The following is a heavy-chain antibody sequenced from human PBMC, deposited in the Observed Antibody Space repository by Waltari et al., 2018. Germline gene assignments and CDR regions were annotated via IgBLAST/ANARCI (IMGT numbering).Heavy chain of an antibody. V-gene: IGHV1-3*01. CDR1: GYTFTSYA. J-gene: IGHJ4*02. D-gene: IGHD2-21*02. CDR3: ARRQCGGDCFWDY. CDR2: INAGNGNT. Sequence: QVQLVQSGAEVKKPGASVKVSCKASGYTFTSYAMHWVRQAPGKRLEWMGWINAGNGNTKYSQKFQGRVTITRDTSASTAYMELSSLRSEDTAVYYCARRQCGGDCFWDYWGQGTLVTVSS.